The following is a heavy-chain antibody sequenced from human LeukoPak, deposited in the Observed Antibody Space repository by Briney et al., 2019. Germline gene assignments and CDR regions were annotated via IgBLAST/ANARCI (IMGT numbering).Heavy chain of an antibody. Sequence: GASVKVSCKASGGTFSSYAISWVRQAPGQGLEWMGWISAYNGNTNYAQKLQGRVTMTTDTSTSTAYMELRSLRSDDTAVYYCARDSAGVWVRASGYGSGSYYSWGQGTLVTVSS. J-gene: IGHJ4*02. D-gene: IGHD3-10*01. V-gene: IGHV1-18*01. CDR3: ARDSAGVWVRASGYGSGSYYS. CDR1: GGTFSSYA. CDR2: ISAYNGNT.